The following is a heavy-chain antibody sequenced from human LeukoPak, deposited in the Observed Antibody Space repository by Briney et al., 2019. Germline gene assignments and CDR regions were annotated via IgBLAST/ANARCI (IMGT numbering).Heavy chain of an antibody. CDR3: TNLLLYNSGDY. J-gene: IGHJ4*02. CDR1: GFTFSSYS. Sequence: GGSLRLSCAASGFTFSSYSMNWVRQAPGKGLEWVSSISGSSSYIYYADSVKGRFTISRDNAKKSLYLQMNSLRAEDTAVYYCTNLLLYNSGDYWGQGTLVTVSS. V-gene: IGHV3-21*01. CDR2: ISGSSSYI. D-gene: IGHD6-19*01.